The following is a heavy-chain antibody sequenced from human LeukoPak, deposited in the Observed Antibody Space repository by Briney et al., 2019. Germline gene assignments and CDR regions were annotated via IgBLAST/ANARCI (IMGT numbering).Heavy chain of an antibody. CDR2: ISYDGSNK. Sequence: PGGSLRLSCAASGFTFSSYAMRWVRQAPGKGLEWVADISYDGSNKYYADSVKGRFTISRDNSKNTLYLQMDSLRAEDTAVYYCARDGLELRAFDIWGQGTMVTVSS. V-gene: IGHV3-30-3*01. CDR1: GFTFSSYA. J-gene: IGHJ3*02. CDR3: ARDGLELRAFDI. D-gene: IGHD1-7*01.